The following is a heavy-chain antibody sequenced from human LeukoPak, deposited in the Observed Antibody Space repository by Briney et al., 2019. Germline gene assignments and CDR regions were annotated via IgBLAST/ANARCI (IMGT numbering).Heavy chain of an antibody. CDR1: GYTFTGYY. CDR3: ARDGALYSGSYFDY. J-gene: IGHJ4*02. D-gene: IGHD1-26*01. Sequence: GASVKVSCKASGYTFTGYYMHWVRQAPGQGLEWMGWINPNSGGTNYAQKFQGRVTMTRDTSISTAYMELSRLRSDDTAVYYCARDGALYSGSYFDYWGQGTLVTVSS. V-gene: IGHV1-2*02. CDR2: INPNSGGT.